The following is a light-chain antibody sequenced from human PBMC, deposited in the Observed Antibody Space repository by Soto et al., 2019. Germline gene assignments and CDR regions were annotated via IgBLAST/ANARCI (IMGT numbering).Light chain of an antibody. V-gene: IGKV3-15*01. Sequence: EIVLTQSPGTLSLSPGERATLSCRASQSVSINLAWYQQKPGQAPRLLIYGASTRATGIPSRFSGSGSGTEFTLTISSLQPDDFATYYCQQYNSYSQTFGQGTKVDIK. CDR3: QQYNSYSQT. J-gene: IGKJ1*01. CDR2: GAS. CDR1: QSVSIN.